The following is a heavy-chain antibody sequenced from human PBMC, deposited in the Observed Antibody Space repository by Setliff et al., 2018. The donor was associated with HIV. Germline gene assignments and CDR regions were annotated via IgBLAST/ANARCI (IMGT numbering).Heavy chain of an antibody. J-gene: IGHJ4*02. CDR3: AREENYGSGSPKEYYFDY. CDR2: FDPEDGET. CDR1: GYTLTELS. V-gene: IGHV1-24*01. Sequence: ASVKVSCKVSGYTLTELSRHWVRQAPGKGLEWMGGFDPEDGETIYAQKFQGRVTMTEDTSTDTAYMELSSLRSEDTAVYYCAREENYGSGSPKEYYFDYWGQGTLVTVSS. D-gene: IGHD3-10*01.